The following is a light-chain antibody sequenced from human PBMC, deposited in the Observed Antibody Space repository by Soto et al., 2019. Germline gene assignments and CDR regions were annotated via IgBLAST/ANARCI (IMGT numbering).Light chain of an antibody. V-gene: IGLV1-44*01. CDR3: ASWDDNLNGPV. CDR2: AND. CDR1: SSNIGSNY. Sequence: QAVVTQPPSASGTPGQRVIISCSGRSSNIGSNYVYWFQHLPGTAPKLLIYANDQRPSGVSDRFSGSKSGTSASLAISGLQSEDEADYYCASWDDNLNGPVFGRGTKLTVL. J-gene: IGLJ2*01.